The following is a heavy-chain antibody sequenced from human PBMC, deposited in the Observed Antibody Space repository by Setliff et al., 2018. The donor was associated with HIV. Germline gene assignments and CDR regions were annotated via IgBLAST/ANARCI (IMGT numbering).Heavy chain of an antibody. CDR3: TTTPYYYAYYFDY. CDR1: GFTFSNAW. CDR2: IKSKTDGGTT. Sequence: GGSLRLSCAASGFTFSNAWMNWVRQAPGKGLEWVGRIKSKTDGGTTDYAASVKGRFTISRDDSKNTLYLQMNSLKTEDTAVYYCTTTPYYYAYYFDYWGQGTLVTVSS. D-gene: IGHD3-10*01. J-gene: IGHJ4*02. V-gene: IGHV3-15*07.